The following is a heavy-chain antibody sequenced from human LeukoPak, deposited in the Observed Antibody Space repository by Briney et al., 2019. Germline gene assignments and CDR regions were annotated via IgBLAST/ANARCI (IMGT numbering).Heavy chain of an antibody. J-gene: IGHJ4*02. CDR1: GYTFTTYD. D-gene: IGHD1-26*01. Sequence: RASVKVSCKASGYTFTTYDINWVRQASGQGLEWLGSINPNIGHTAYAQKLQGRVTVTRNISISTAYMELSGLRYEDTAVYYCARRHSGSFVNWGQGTLIAVSS. CDR2: INPNIGHT. V-gene: IGHV1-8*03. CDR3: ARRHSGSFVN.